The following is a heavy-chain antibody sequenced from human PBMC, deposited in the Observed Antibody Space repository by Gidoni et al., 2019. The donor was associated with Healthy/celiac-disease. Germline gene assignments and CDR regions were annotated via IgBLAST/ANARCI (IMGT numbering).Heavy chain of an antibody. CDR3: ARGGVWSGYSNPVDY. CDR1: CGSLSSYY. J-gene: IGHJ4*02. Sequence: QVPLQASGPGLVKPSETLSLTCTVSCGSLSSYYWSWIRQPPGKGLEWIGYIYYSGSTNYNTSLKSRVTISVDTSKNQFSLKLSAVTAADTAVYYCARGGVWSGYSNPVDYWGQGTLVTVSS. V-gene: IGHV4-59*01. D-gene: IGHD3-3*01. CDR2: IYYSGST.